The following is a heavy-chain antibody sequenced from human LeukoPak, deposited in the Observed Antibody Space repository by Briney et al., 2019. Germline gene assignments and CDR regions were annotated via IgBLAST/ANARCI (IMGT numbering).Heavy chain of an antibody. CDR3: AKGVTTFDY. Sequence: KTSGTLSLTCTVSGGSISNYYWSWIRQPPGKGLEWIGFAHYSGNTDYNPSPMSRITVSVDASKNQFSLKLNSVTAADTAVYYCAKGVTTFDYWGQGMLVTVSS. V-gene: IGHV4-59*01. D-gene: IGHD4-17*01. J-gene: IGHJ4*02. CDR2: AHYSGNT. CDR1: GGSISNYY.